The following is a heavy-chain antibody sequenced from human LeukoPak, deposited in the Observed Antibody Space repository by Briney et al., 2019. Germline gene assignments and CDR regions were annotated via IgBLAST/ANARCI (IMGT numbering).Heavy chain of an antibody. J-gene: IGHJ5*02. CDR1: GFTFSSYG. V-gene: IGHV3-30*19. CDR3: ARGHHQASTSCYFDP. Sequence: PGGSLRLSCAASGFTFSSYGMHWVRQAPGKGLEWVAVIWYDGSNKYYADSVKGRFTISRDNSKNTLYLQMNSLRAEDTAVYYCARGHHQASTSCYFDPWGQGTLVTVSS. CDR2: IWYDGSNK. D-gene: IGHD2-2*01.